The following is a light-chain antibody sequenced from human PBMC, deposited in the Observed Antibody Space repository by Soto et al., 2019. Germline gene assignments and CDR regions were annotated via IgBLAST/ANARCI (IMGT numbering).Light chain of an antibody. CDR1: SSDVGGYNY. J-gene: IGLJ2*01. Sequence: QSALTQPASVSGSPGQSITISCTGTSSDVGGYNYVSWYQQRPGKAPKLMIYDVSNRPSGVSNRFSGSKSGNTASLTISGRQAEDEAAYYCSSYTSSGALVFGGGTKLTVL. CDR3: SSYTSSGALV. V-gene: IGLV2-14*01. CDR2: DVS.